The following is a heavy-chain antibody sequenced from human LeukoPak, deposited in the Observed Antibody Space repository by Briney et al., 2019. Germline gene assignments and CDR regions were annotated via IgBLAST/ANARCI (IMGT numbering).Heavy chain of an antibody. CDR3: ARVQYDTSGYFYPLDF. J-gene: IGHJ4*02. D-gene: IGHD3-22*01. CDR1: GGSFSGYY. Sequence: SETLSLTCAVYGGSFSGYYWSWIRQPPGKGLEWIGYIYYSGGTYYNPSLKSRVTMSVDTSKNQFSLKLSSVTAADTAVYYCARVQYDTSGYFYPLDFWGQGTLVTVSS. CDR2: IYYSGGT. V-gene: IGHV4-34*01.